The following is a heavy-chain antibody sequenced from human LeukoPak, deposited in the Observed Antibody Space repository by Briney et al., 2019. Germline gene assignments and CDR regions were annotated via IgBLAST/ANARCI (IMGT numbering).Heavy chain of an antibody. CDR3: ARGVEPLAANTLAY. V-gene: IGHV3-23*01. Sequence: PGGSLRLSCAASGFTFSTYAMSWVRQAPGKGLEWVSAISGEGAGTYYADSVQGRFTISRDNSKNTLYLEMNSLSPDDTAVYYCARGVEPLAANTLAYWGQGTLVTVSS. CDR2: ISGEGAGT. D-gene: IGHD1-14*01. J-gene: IGHJ4*02. CDR1: GFTFSTYA.